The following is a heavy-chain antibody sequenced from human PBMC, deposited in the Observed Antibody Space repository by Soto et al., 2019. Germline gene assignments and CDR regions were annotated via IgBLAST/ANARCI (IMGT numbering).Heavy chain of an antibody. CDR3: AREGATMVRGLYYYYYGMDV. V-gene: IGHV1-2*02. J-gene: IGHJ6*02. D-gene: IGHD3-10*01. Sequence: QVQLVQSGAEVKKPGASVKVSCKASGYTFTGYYMHWVRQAPGQGLEWMGWINPNSGGTNYAQKFQGRVTMTSDTFISKAYMELSRLRSDDTAVYYCAREGATMVRGLYYYYYGMDVWGQGTTVTVSS. CDR1: GYTFTGYY. CDR2: INPNSGGT.